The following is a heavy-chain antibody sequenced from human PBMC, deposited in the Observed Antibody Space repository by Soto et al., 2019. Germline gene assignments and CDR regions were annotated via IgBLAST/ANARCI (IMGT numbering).Heavy chain of an antibody. Sequence: EVQVLESGGGLVQPGGSLRLSCAASGFTFSNFAMSWVRHAPRKGLEWVSEISGSTGRTYYADSVKGRFTISRDNSKNTLHLQMNRLRAEDTAVYYCAKATSSSPYYMDVGGKGTPVTVSS. D-gene: IGHD2-2*01. J-gene: IGHJ6*03. CDR1: GFTFSNFA. CDR2: ISGSTGRT. CDR3: AKATSSSPYYMDV. V-gene: IGHV3-23*01.